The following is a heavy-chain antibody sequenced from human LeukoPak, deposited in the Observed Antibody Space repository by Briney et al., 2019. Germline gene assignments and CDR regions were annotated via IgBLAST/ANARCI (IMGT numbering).Heavy chain of an antibody. J-gene: IGHJ4*02. Sequence: GGSLRLSRAASGFAFNSYEMNWVRAAPGKGLEGVSYISSRTNVRYYSDAEKGRFTISRDDAKNSLYLQMNGLRAEDTAVYYCSREGQIASPFDYWGQGALVTVSS. CDR1: GFAFNSYE. CDR2: ISSRTNVR. V-gene: IGHV3-48*03. CDR3: SREGQIASPFDY.